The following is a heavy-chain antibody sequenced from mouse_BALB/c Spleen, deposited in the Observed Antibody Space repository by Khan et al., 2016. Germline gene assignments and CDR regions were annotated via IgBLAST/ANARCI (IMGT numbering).Heavy chain of an antibody. V-gene: IGHV4-1*02. J-gene: IGHJ2*01. CDR2: INPDSSTI. CDR1: GFDFSRYW. CDR3: GRLYYYGNVDY. D-gene: IGHD1-1*01. Sequence: EVKLLESGGGLVQPGGSLKLSCAASGFDFSRYWMSWVRQAPGKGLEWIGEINPDSSTINYTPSLKDKFIISRDNANNTLYLQMSKVRSEDTALYYCGRLYYYGNVDYWGQGTTLTVSS.